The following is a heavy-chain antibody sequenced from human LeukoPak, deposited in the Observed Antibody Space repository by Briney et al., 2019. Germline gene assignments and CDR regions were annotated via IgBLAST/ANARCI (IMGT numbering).Heavy chain of an antibody. V-gene: IGHV1-8*01. D-gene: IGHD3-22*01. CDR3: ARGVYIYDSSGYNYRSEDY. CDR1: GYTFTSYD. J-gene: IGHJ4*02. CDR2: MNPNSGNT. Sequence: ASVKVSCKASGYTFTSYDINWVRQATGQGLEWMGWMNPNSGNTGYAQKFQGRVTMTRNTSISTAYMELSSLRSEDTAVYYCARGVYIYDSSGYNYRSEDYWGQGTLVTVSS.